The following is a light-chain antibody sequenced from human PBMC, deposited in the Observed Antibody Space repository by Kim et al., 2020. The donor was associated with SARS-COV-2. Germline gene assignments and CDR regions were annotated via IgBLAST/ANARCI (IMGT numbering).Light chain of an antibody. CDR3: QQYNIWPLT. CDR1: QSVNNN. Sequence: VSPRERATLSCRASQSVNNNLAWYQQKPGQAPRLLIYGASTRATGIPARFSGSGSGTEFTLTISSLQSEDFAVYCCQQYNIWPLTFGGGTKVDIK. J-gene: IGKJ4*01. CDR2: GAS. V-gene: IGKV3-15*01.